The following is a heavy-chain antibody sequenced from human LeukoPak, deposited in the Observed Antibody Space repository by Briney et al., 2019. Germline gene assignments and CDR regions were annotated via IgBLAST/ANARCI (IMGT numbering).Heavy chain of an antibody. D-gene: IGHD2-15*01. CDR3: ARAYCSGGSCYAYFDY. Sequence: ASVKVSCKASGYTFTGYYMHWVRQAPGQGLEWMGRINPNSGGTNYAQKFQGRVTMTRDMSISTAYMELSRLRSDDTAVYYCARAYCSGGSCYAYFDYWGQGTLVTVSS. CDR2: INPNSGGT. V-gene: IGHV1-2*06. J-gene: IGHJ4*02. CDR1: GYTFTGYY.